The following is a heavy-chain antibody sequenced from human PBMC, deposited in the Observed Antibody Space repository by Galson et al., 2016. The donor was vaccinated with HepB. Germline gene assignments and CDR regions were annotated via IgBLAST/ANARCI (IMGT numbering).Heavy chain of an antibody. CDR1: GFTFRKYG. V-gene: IGHV3-30*18. D-gene: IGHD1-7*01. Sequence: SLRLSCAASGFTFRKYGMHWVRQAPGKGLEWMTAISYDGTNKYYADSVKGRFTISRDNSKNTVFLQMNSVRLEDTAVYYCAKAPNPGTTLYPLDYWGQGSLVTVSS. CDR3: AKAPNPGTTLYPLDY. J-gene: IGHJ4*02. CDR2: ISYDGTNK.